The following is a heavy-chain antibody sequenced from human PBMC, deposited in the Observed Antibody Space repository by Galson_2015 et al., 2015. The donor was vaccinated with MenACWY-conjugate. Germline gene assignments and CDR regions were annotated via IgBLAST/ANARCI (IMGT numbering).Heavy chain of an antibody. D-gene: IGHD2-8*02. V-gene: IGHV1-46*01. CDR1: GYSVTSHY. CDR3: VRGDSGPRLEN. J-gene: IGHJ4*02. Sequence: SVKVSCKASGYSVTSHYIHWVRQAPGQGLEWMGLINPNGGITIYAQKFQGRVTVARDTSTSTVFLELSSLTSDDTAVYYCVRGDSGPRLENWGQGTLVTVSS. CDR2: INPNGGIT.